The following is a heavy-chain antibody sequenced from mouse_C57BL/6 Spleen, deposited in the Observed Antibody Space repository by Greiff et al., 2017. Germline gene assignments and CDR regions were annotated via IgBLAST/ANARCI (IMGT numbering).Heavy chain of an antibody. Sequence: DVMLVESGEGLVKPGGSLKLSCAASGFTFSSYAMSWVRQTPEKRLEWVAYISSGGDYIYYADTVKGRFTISRDNARNTLYLQMSSLKSEDTAMYYCTRAPPLSGSSYGYYFDYWGQGTTLTVSS. CDR3: TRAPPLSGSSYGYYFDY. CDR2: ISSGGDYI. J-gene: IGHJ2*01. CDR1: GFTFSSYA. V-gene: IGHV5-9-1*02. D-gene: IGHD1-1*01.